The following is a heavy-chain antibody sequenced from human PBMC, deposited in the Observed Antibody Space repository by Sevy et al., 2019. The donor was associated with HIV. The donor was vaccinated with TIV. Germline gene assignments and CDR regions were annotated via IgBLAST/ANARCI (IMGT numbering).Heavy chain of an antibody. D-gene: IGHD1-1*01. CDR3: ASEDTTTFEGRLRVFNT. CDR2: IVVGSGMT. Sequence: ASVKVSCKTSGFTFSSCAVQWVRQARGQRLEWIGWIVVGSGMTNYAQKFQERVTISRDMSTNTVFMELTSLRSEDTAMYYCASEDTTTFEGRLRVFNTWGQGTMVTVSS. CDR1: GFTFSSCA. V-gene: IGHV1-58*01. J-gene: IGHJ3*02.